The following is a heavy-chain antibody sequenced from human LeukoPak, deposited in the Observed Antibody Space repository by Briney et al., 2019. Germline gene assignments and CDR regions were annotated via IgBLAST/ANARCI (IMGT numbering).Heavy chain of an antibody. V-gene: IGHV3-23*01. CDR3: AKDVRYFDTLDY. CDR2: IGSSGDTT. J-gene: IGHJ4*02. D-gene: IGHD3-9*01. CDR1: GITLSNYA. Sequence: PGGSLRLSCVVSGITLSNYAMSWVRQAPGQGLEWVSGIGSSGDTTYYTDPVKGRFIISRDNSKNTLYLQLNSLRVEDTAIYFCAKDVRYFDTLDYWGQGTLVSVSS.